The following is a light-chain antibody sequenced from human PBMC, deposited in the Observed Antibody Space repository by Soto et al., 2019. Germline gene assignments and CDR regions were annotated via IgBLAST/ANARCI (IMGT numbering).Light chain of an antibody. Sequence: DIQMTQSPSSLSASVGDRVTITCQASQDISNNLHWYQVKPGKAPKLLIYDASNLETGVPSRFSGSGSGTDFTFTINSLQPEDGATYHCQQYDDLPRTFGQGTKLQIK. CDR1: QDISNN. CDR2: DAS. J-gene: IGKJ2*01. CDR3: QQYDDLPRT. V-gene: IGKV1-33*01.